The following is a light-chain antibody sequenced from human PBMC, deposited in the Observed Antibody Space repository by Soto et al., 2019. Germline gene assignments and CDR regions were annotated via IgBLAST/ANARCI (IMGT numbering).Light chain of an antibody. CDR2: DAS. Sequence: DIQMTQSPSTLSASVGDRVTITCRASQSISSGLAWYPQKPGKAPNLLIYDASSLESGVPSRFSGSGSGTEFTLTISSLQPDDFATYYCKQYNSYWTFGQGTRWIS. J-gene: IGKJ1*01. CDR1: QSISSG. V-gene: IGKV1-5*01. CDR3: KQYNSYWT.